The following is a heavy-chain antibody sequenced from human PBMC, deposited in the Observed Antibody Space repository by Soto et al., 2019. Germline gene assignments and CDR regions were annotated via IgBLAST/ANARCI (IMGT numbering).Heavy chain of an antibody. Sequence: EVQLVESGGGLVQPGGSLRLSCAASGFTFSRYAMHWVRQAPGKGLEYVSPIRSTGGSTYYANSVKGRFTISRDNSKNTLYLQMGSLRPEETAVYYCARGGRGYEFDYWGQGTLVTVSS. CDR1: GFTFSRYA. D-gene: IGHD5-12*01. CDR2: IRSTGGST. CDR3: ARGGRGYEFDY. V-gene: IGHV3-64*01. J-gene: IGHJ4*02.